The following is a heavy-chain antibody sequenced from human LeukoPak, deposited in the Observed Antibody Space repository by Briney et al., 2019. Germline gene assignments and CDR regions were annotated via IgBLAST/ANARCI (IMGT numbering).Heavy chain of an antibody. Sequence: PSETLSLTCTVSGGSISSYYWSWLRQPPGKGLEGIGYIYYSGSTNYNPSLKSRVTISVDTSKNQFSLKLSSVTAADTAVYYCARDPAAAGRAPLDAFDIWGQRTMVTVSS. CDR2: IYYSGST. D-gene: IGHD6-13*01. J-gene: IGHJ3*02. V-gene: IGHV4-59*01. CDR3: ARDPAAAGRAPLDAFDI. CDR1: GGSISSYY.